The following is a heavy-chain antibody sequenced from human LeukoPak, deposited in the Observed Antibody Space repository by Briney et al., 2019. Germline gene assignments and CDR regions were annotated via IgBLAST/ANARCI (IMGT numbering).Heavy chain of an antibody. J-gene: IGHJ5*02. D-gene: IGHD5-18*01. CDR1: GGSISTYY. Sequence: PSETLSLTCSVAGGSISTYYWNWIRQTPGKGLEWIGPISNGNTDYNPSLKSRVTISVDTSKNQFSLRLTSVTAADTAVYYCARDKAHSYGRYFDPWGQGALVIVSS. CDR2: ISNGNT. V-gene: IGHV4-59*01. CDR3: ARDKAHSYGRYFDP.